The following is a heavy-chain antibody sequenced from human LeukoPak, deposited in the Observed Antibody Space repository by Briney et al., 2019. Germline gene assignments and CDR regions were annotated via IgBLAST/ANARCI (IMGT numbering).Heavy chain of an antibody. J-gene: IGHJ4*02. CDR2: IYYSGST. Sequence: SETLSLTCTVSGGSVSSSSYYWGWIRQPPGKGLEWIGSIYYSGSTYYNPSLKSRVTISVDTSKNQFSLKLNSVTAADTAVYYCARDPYDSNGYYPYWGQGTLVTVSS. D-gene: IGHD3-22*01. CDR1: GGSVSSSSYY. V-gene: IGHV4-39*07. CDR3: ARDPYDSNGYYPY.